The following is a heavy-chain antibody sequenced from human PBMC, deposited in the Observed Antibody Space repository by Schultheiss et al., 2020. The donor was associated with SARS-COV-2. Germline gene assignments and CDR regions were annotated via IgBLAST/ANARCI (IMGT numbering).Heavy chain of an antibody. CDR1: GFTFSSYA. CDR2: ISYDGSNK. V-gene: IGHV3-30-3*02. J-gene: IGHJ4*02. D-gene: IGHD1-26*01. CDR3: AKPKWELTAGSD. Sequence: GGSLRLSCAASGFTFSSYAMHWVRQAPGKGLEWVAVISYDGSNKYYADSVKGRFTISRDNSKNTLYLQMNSLRAEDTAVYYCAKPKWELTAGSDWGQGTLVTVSS.